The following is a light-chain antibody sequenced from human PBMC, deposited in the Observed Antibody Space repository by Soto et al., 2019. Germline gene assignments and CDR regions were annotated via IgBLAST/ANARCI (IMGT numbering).Light chain of an antibody. CDR2: AAS. CDR3: QQLNSYPPT. CDR1: QGISSY. J-gene: IGKJ4*01. V-gene: IGKV1-9*01. Sequence: IQLTQSPSSLSASVGDRVTITCRASQGISSYLAWYQQKPGKAPNLLIYAASTLQRGVPSRFSGSGSGTDFTLTISSLQPEDFATYYCQQLNSYPPTFCGGTKVEIK.